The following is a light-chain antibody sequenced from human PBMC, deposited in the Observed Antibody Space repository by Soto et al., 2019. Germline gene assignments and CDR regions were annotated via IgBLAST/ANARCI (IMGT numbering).Light chain of an antibody. CDR2: LNSDGSH. J-gene: IGLJ1*01. CDR3: QTWGTGIRV. CDR1: SGHSSYA. V-gene: IGLV4-69*01. Sequence: QSVLTQSPSASASLGASVKLTCTLSSGHSSYAIAWHQQQPEKGPRYLMKLNSDGSHSKGDVIPDRFSGSSSGAERYLTISSLQSEDEADYYCQTWGTGIRVFGTGTKLTVL.